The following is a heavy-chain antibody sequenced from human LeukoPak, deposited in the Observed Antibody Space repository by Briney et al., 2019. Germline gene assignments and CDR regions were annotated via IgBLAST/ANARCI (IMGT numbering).Heavy chain of an antibody. V-gene: IGHV1-18*01. Sequence: WASVKVSCKASGYTFTSYGISWVRQAPGQGREWMGWISAYNGNTNYAQKLRGRVTMTTDTSTSTAYMELRSLRSDDTAVYYCARDNDFWRLDVWGQGTTVTVSS. CDR1: GYTFTSYG. D-gene: IGHD3-3*01. CDR2: ISAYNGNT. J-gene: IGHJ6*02. CDR3: ARDNDFWRLDV.